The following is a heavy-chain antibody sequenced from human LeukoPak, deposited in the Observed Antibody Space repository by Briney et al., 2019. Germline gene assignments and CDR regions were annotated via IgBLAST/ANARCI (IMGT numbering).Heavy chain of an antibody. CDR3: ARDQGFLEWLLYGYFDY. D-gene: IGHD3-3*01. V-gene: IGHV3-7*01. J-gene: IGHJ4*02. CDR2: IKQDGSEK. CDR1: GFTFSGYW. Sequence: PTGGSLRLSCAASGFTFSGYWMSWVRQAPGKGLEWVANIKQDGSEKYYVDSVKGRFTISRDDARNSLYLQMNSLRAEDTAVYYCARDQGFLEWLLYGYFDYWGQGTLVTVSS.